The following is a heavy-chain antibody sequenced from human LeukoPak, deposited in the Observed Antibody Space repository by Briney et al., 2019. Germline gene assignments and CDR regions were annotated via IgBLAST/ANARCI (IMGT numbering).Heavy chain of an antibody. Sequence: PGGSLRLSCAASGFTFSSYGMSWVRQAPGKGLEWVSGISGNGDTTNYADSVKGRFTISRDNSKSTLYLQMNSLRAEDTALYHCAKDLGFCTGGDCYPYYYYYAMDVWGQGTTVTASS. CDR2: ISGNGDTT. D-gene: IGHD2-8*02. J-gene: IGHJ6*02. V-gene: IGHV3-23*01. CDR3: AKDLGFCTGGDCYPYYYYYAMDV. CDR1: GFTFSSYG.